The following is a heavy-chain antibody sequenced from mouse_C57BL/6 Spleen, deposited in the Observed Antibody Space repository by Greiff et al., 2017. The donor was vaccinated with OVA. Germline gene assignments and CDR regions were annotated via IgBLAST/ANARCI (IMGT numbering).Heavy chain of an antibody. V-gene: IGHV5-6*01. D-gene: IGHD2-3*01. CDR1: GFTFSSYG. CDR2: ISSGGSYT. J-gene: IGHJ3*01. Sequence: EVQGVESGGDLVKPGGSLKLSCAASGFTFSSYGMSWVRQTPDKRLEWVATISSGGSYTYYPDSVKGRFTISRDNAKYTLYLQMSSLKSEDTAMYYCARHDGYLAYWGQGTLVTVSA. CDR3: ARHDGYLAY.